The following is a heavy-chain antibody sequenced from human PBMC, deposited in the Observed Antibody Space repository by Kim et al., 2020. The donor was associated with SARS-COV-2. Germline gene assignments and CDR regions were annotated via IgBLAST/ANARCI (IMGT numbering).Heavy chain of an antibody. CDR1: GYSFTTNW. CDR2: IYPGDTDT. Sequence: GESLKISCEASGYSFTTNWIGWVRQMPGIGLEWMGIIYPGDTDTRYSTSFQGQVTISADKSISTAYLQWSSLKASDTAMYYCARRGAGSSWYSYYGLDVWGQGTTVPVSS. CDR3: ARRGAGSSWYSYYGLDV. J-gene: IGHJ6*02. D-gene: IGHD6-13*01. V-gene: IGHV5-51*01.